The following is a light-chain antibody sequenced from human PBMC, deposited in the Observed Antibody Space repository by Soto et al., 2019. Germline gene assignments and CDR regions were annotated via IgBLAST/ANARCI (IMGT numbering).Light chain of an antibody. CDR1: KSVRSD. Sequence: EIVMTQSPATLSVPPGDSAPFSCRASKSVRSDLAWYQQKPGQAPRLLIYGGSIRAADIPDRFSGSGSGTEFTLTISTLQSEDFAVYYCKQYNDWPTITFGQGTRLEIK. CDR3: KQYNDWPTIT. V-gene: IGKV3-15*01. J-gene: IGKJ5*01. CDR2: GGS.